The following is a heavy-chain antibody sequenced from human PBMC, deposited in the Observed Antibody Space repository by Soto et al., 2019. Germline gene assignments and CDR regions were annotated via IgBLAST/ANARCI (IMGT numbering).Heavy chain of an antibody. CDR1: GGSISSSSYY. D-gene: IGHD2-21*02. CDR2: IYYSGST. Sequence: PSETLSLTCTVSGGSISSSSYYWGWIRQPPGKGLEWIGSIYYSGSTYYNPSLKSRVTISVDTSKNQFSLKLSSVTAADTAVYYCARHIVGVTAINSRYGMDVWGQGTTVTVSS. CDR3: ARHIVGVTAINSRYGMDV. V-gene: IGHV4-39*01. J-gene: IGHJ6*02.